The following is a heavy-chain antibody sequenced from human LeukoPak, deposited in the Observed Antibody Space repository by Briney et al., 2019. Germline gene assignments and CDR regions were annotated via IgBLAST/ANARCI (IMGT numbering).Heavy chain of an antibody. J-gene: IGHJ4*02. CDR2: ISSSSSYI. D-gene: IGHD2-21*02. V-gene: IGHV3-21*01. Sequence: GGSLRLSCAASGFTFSSYSMNWVRQAPGKGLEWVSSISSSSSYIYYADSVKGRFTISRDNAKNSLYLQMKSLRAEDTAVYYCARDLSVVTAIHIDYWGQGTLVTVSS. CDR1: GFTFSSYS. CDR3: ARDLSVVTAIHIDY.